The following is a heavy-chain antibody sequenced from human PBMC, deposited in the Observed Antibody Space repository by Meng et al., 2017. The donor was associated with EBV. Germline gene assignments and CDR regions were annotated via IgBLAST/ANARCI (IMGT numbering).Heavy chain of an antibody. CDR1: GGTFRSDA. V-gene: IGHV1-69*01. J-gene: IGHJ4*02. CDR3: ASESGRGFTPDY. Sequence: QGVVVQSGAEVKTRGSSVKVSCLPSGGTFRSDAVSWVRQAPGQGLEWMGGLIPMSDAPHYAQKFQGRVTITADESASTHYMHLSGLTSDDTAVYYCASESGRGFTPDYWGQGTLVTVSS. D-gene: IGHD3-10*01. CDR2: LIPMSDAP.